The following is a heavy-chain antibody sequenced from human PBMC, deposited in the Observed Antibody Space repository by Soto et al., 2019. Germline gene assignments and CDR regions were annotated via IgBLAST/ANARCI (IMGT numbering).Heavy chain of an antibody. Sequence: GGSLRLSCAPSGFSFDDYDMSWVRRAPGKGLEWISVITGTGGTTDYADTVKGRFTISRDNSKNTLYLQMNSLRAEDTAVYYCAKDGLLSSPYYYYYYMDVWGKGTTVTVSS. D-gene: IGHD2-15*01. CDR3: AKDGLLSSPYYYYYYMDV. J-gene: IGHJ6*03. CDR1: GFSFDDYD. CDR2: ITGTGGTT. V-gene: IGHV3-23*01.